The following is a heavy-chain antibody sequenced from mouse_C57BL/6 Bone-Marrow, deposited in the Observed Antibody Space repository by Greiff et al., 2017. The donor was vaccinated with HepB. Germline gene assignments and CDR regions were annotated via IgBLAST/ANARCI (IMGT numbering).Heavy chain of an antibody. CDR3: TADRAFNY. D-gene: IGHD3-1*01. Sequence: DVKVEESGGGLVQPGGSMKLSCVASGFTFSNYWMNWVRQSPEKGLEWVAQIRLKSDNYATHYAESVKGRFTISRDDSKSSVYLQMNNLRAEDTGIYYCTADRAFNYWGQGTTLTVSS. V-gene: IGHV6-3*01. J-gene: IGHJ2*01. CDR1: GFTFSNYW. CDR2: IRLKSDNYAT.